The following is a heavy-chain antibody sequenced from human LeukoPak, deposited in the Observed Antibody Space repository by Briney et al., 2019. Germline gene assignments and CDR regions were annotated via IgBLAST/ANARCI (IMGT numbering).Heavy chain of an antibody. D-gene: IGHD6-13*01. Sequence: TSETLSLTCSVSGGSISSYYWSWIRQPPGKGLEWIGHIYHSGSTNYNPSLKSRVTILADTSKNQFSLKLSSVTAADTAVYYCARTYGSSGLGYFDLWGRGTLVTVSS. CDR2: IYHSGST. V-gene: IGHV4-59*01. CDR1: GGSISSYY. CDR3: ARTYGSSGLGYFDL. J-gene: IGHJ2*01.